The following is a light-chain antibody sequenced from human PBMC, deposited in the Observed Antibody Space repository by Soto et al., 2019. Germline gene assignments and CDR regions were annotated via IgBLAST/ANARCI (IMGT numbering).Light chain of an antibody. CDR1: QSVSSN. Sequence: EIAMTQSPGILSTSPGERATLSCGASQSVSSNLAWYQQKPGQAPSLLIYGASIRATGTPARFSGSGSGTNFTLTISSLQSEDFARYYCQQYNSWPRKFGQGTKVEIK. V-gene: IGKV3-15*01. CDR3: QQYNSWPRK. J-gene: IGKJ1*01. CDR2: GAS.